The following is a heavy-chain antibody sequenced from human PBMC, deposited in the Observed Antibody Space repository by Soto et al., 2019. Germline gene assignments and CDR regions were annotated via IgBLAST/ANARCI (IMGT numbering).Heavy chain of an antibody. CDR1: GFTYSSYA. J-gene: IGHJ6*02. V-gene: IGHV3-23*01. CDR2: ISGSGGST. Sequence: LRLSCAASGFTYSSYAMSWVRQAPGKGLEWVSAISGSGGSTYYADSVKGRFTISRDNSKNTLYLQMNSLRAEDTAVYYCAKDYSNYVTYYYGMDVWGQGTTVTVSS. CDR3: AKDYSNYVTYYYGMDV. D-gene: IGHD4-4*01.